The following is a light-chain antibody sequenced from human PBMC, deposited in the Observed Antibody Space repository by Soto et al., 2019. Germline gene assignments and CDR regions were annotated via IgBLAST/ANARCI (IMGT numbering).Light chain of an antibody. V-gene: IGKV3-11*01. CDR1: QSVGSY. J-gene: IGKJ4*01. CDR2: GAS. CDR3: QQRAKWPSLT. Sequence: EIVLTQSPATLSLSPGXRATLSCRASQSVGSYLAWYQQKPGQAPRLLIYGASNRATGIPARFSGSGSGTDFTLTINSLEPEDVAVYYCQQRAKWPSLTFGGGTKVDIK.